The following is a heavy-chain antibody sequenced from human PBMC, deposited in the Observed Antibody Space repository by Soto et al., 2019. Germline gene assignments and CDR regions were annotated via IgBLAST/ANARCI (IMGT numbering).Heavy chain of an antibody. CDR1: GYTFTGYA. CDR2: FNSGNGNT. V-gene: IGHV1-3*01. J-gene: IGHJ6*02. CDR3: ARSGVTTITDYFYYGMDV. Sequence: QVQLVQSGAEVKKPGDSVRVSCKASGYTFTGYAIHWVRQAPGQRLEWLGWFNSGNGNTKYSQTFQGRDAFTRDTSATTAYMELSSLRSEDTAVYYCARSGVTTITDYFYYGMDVWGQGTTVTVSS. D-gene: IGHD5-12*01.